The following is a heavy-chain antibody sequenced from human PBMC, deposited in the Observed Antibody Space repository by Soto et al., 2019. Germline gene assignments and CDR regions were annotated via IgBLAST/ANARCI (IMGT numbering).Heavy chain of an antibody. CDR1: GASISSGDYY. CDR3: ATIYDSSGYYYGNNWFDP. CDR2: IYYSGST. Sequence: SETLSLTCTVSGASISSGDYYWSWIRQHPGKGLEWIGYIYYSGSTYYNPSLKSRVSTSVDTSKNQFSLKLSSVTAADTAVYYCATIYDSSGYYYGNNWFDPWGQGTLVTVSS. D-gene: IGHD3-22*01. J-gene: IGHJ5*02. V-gene: IGHV4-31*03.